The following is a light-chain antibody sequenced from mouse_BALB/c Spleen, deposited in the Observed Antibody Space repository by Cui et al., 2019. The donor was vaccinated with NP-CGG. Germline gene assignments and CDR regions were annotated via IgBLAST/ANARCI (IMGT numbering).Light chain of an antibody. V-gene: IGKV4-74*01. Sequence: QIVITKSPAIMSASLGHRVTMTCTSSSSVRFRYLHWYQQKPGSSPKLWIYSTSNLASGVLARFSGSGSGTSYSLTISSMEAEDAATYYCHQYHRSPPTFGAGTKLELK. CDR2: STS. CDR1: SSVRFRY. J-gene: IGKJ5*01. CDR3: HQYHRSPPT.